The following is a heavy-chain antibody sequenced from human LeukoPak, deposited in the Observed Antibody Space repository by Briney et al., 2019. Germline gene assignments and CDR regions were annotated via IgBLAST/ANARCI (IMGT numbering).Heavy chain of an antibody. CDR2: IIPMVGAT. Sequence: ASVKLSCKASGGTLTNYAIGWGRHAPGQGLEWVGGIIPMVGATSYAQKFKGRAPITTDESTSTVYMELTSLTPQDTAVYYCWTGGDSSSCSPFGYWGQGTLVTVSS. V-gene: IGHV1-69*05. CDR1: GGTLTNYA. J-gene: IGHJ4*02. CDR3: WTGGDSSSCSPFGY. D-gene: IGHD6-13*01.